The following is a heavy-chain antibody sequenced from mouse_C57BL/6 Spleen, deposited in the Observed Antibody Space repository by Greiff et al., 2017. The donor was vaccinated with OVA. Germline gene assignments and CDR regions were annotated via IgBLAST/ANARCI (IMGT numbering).Heavy chain of an antibody. V-gene: IGHV1-54*01. Sequence: QVQLKQSGAELVRPGTSVKVSCKASGYAFTNYLIEWVKQRPGQGLEWIGVINPGSGGTNYNEKFKGKATLTADKSSSTAYMQLSSLTSEDSAVYFCAREGGSWYFDVWGTGTTVTVSS. D-gene: IGHD1-1*01. J-gene: IGHJ1*03. CDR3: AREGGSWYFDV. CDR1: GYAFTNYL. CDR2: INPGSGGT.